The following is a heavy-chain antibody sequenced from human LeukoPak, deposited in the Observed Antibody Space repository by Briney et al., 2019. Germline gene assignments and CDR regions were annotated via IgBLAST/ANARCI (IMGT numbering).Heavy chain of an antibody. CDR2: ISGSGGST. CDR1: GFTFSSYA. V-gene: IGHV3-23*01. CDR3: AKDKSTYDFWSGYYRSGFDY. D-gene: IGHD3-3*01. J-gene: IGHJ4*02. Sequence: PGGSLRLSCAASGFTFSSYAMSWVRQAPGKGLEWVSAISGSGGSTYYADSVKGRFTISRDNSKNTLYLQMNSLRAEDTAVYYCAKDKSTYDFWSGYYRSGFDYWGQGTLVTVSS.